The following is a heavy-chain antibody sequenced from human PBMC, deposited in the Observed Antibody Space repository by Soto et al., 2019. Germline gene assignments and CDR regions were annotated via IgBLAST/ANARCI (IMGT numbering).Heavy chain of an antibody. CDR3: ATDYYDSSGYDGQSFDY. CDR1: GFTFSSYA. CDR2: ISGSGGST. V-gene: IGHV3-23*01. Sequence: EVQLLESGGGLVQPGGSLRLSCAASGFTFSSYAMSWVRQAPGKGLEWVSAISGSGGSTYYADSVKGRFTISRDNSKNTLYLQMNSLRAEDTAVYYCATDYYDSSGYDGQSFDYWGQGTLVTVSS. J-gene: IGHJ4*02. D-gene: IGHD3-22*01.